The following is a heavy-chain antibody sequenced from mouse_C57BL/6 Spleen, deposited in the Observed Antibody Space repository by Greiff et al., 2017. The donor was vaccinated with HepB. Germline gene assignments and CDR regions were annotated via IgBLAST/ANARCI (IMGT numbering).Heavy chain of an antibody. CDR1: GYTFTSYW. D-gene: IGHD2-2*01. CDR3: AASSSMFTTETCWFAY. Sequence: QVQLQQPGAELVKPGASVKLSCKASGYTFTSYWMHWVKQRPGQGLEWIGMIHPNSGSTNYNEKFKSKATLTVDKSSSTAYMQLSSLTSEDSAVFDGAASSSMFTTETCWFAYWGQGTLVTVSA. V-gene: IGHV1-64*01. J-gene: IGHJ3*01. CDR2: IHPNSGST.